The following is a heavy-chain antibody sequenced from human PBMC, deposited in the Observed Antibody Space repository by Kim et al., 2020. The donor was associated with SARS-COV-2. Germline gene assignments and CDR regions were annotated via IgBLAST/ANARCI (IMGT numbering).Heavy chain of an antibody. CDR3: ARSDNRYSYGFGY. CDR2: IKQDGSEK. Sequence: GGSLRLSCAASGFTFSSYWMSWVRQAPGKGLEWVANIKQDGSEKYYVDSVKGRFTISRDNAKNSLYLQMNSLRAEDTAVYYCARSDNRYSYGFGYWGQGTLVTVSS. CDR1: GFTFSSYW. V-gene: IGHV3-7*01. J-gene: IGHJ4*02. D-gene: IGHD5-18*01.